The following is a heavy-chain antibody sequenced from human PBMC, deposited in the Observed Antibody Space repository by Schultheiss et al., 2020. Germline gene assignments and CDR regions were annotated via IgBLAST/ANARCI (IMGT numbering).Heavy chain of an antibody. CDR1: GFTFTSSA. CDR2: IVVGSGNT. CDR3: ARGSGDYGGDFDY. D-gene: IGHD4-17*01. V-gene: IGHV1-58*01. J-gene: IGHJ4*02. Sequence: SVKVSCKASGFTFTSSAVQWVRQARGQRLEWIGWIVVGSGNTNYAQKFQGRVTMTRDTSISTAYMELSRLRSDDTAVYYCARGSGDYGGDFDYWGQGTLVTVSS.